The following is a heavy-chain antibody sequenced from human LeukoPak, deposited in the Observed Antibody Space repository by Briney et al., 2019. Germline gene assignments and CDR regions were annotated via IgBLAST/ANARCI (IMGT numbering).Heavy chain of an antibody. CDR1: GFTFSSYS. J-gene: IGHJ4*02. CDR3: ARLGGPTYYDNRAPPRLIDY. V-gene: IGHV3-21*01. Sequence: GGSLRLSCAASGFTFSSYSMNWVRQAPGKGLEWVSSISSGSSYIYYADSVKGRFTIFRDNAKTSLYLQMNRLRAEDTAVYYCARLGGPTYYDNRAPPRLIDYWGQGTLVTVSS. D-gene: IGHD3-22*01. CDR2: ISSGSSYI.